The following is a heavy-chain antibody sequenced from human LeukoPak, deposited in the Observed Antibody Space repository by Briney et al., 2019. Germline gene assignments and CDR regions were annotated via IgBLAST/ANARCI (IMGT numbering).Heavy chain of an antibody. J-gene: IGHJ3*02. V-gene: IGHV5-51*01. CDR2: IYPGDSDT. D-gene: IGHD3-10*01. CDR1: GYSFTSYW. CDR3: ARRHELLQAHDAFDI. Sequence: GESLKISCKGSGYSFTSYWIGWVRQMPGKGLEWMGIIYPGDSDTRYSPSFQGQVTISADKSISTAYLQWSSLKASDTAMYYCARRHELLQAHDAFDIWGQGTMVTVSS.